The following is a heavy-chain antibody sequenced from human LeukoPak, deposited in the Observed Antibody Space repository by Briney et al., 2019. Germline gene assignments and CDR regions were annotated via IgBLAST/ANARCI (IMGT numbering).Heavy chain of an antibody. D-gene: IGHD3-3*01. CDR3: AREPPGGYDFWSGYYTRLNYYYGMDV. Sequence: SETLSLTCAVYGGSFSGYYWSWIRQPPGKGLEWIGEINHSGSTNYNPSLKSRVTISVDTSKNQFSLKLSSVTAADTAVYYCAREPPGGYDFWSGYYTRLNYYYGMDVWGQGTTVTVSS. CDR1: GGSFSGYY. V-gene: IGHV4-34*01. CDR2: INHSGST. J-gene: IGHJ6*02.